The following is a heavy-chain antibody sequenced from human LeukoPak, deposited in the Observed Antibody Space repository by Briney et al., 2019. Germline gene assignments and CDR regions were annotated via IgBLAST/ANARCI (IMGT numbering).Heavy chain of an antibody. J-gene: IGHJ4*02. D-gene: IGHD6-6*01. CDR2: IRYDGTNE. CDR1: GFTFSTYG. Sequence: GGSLRLSCAASGFTFSTYGMHWVRQAPGKGLEWVAFIRYDGTNEYYADSVKGRFTISRDNDKNTLYLQMNSLRAEDTAVYYCASAYSSSGYWGQGTLVTVSS. V-gene: IGHV3-30*02. CDR3: ASAYSSSGY.